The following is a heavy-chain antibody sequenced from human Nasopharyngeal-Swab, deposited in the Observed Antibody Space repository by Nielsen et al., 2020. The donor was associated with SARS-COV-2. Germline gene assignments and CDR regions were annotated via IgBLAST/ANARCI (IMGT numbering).Heavy chain of an antibody. Sequence: WIRQPPGKGLEGSGYIYYSGSTYYNPSLKSRVTISVDTSKNQFSLKLSSVTAADTAVYYCARDRVKTIFGVVLTSHMDVWGKGTTVTVSS. CDR2: IYYSGST. CDR3: ARDRVKTIFGVVLTSHMDV. J-gene: IGHJ6*03. V-gene: IGHV4-31*02. D-gene: IGHD3-3*01.